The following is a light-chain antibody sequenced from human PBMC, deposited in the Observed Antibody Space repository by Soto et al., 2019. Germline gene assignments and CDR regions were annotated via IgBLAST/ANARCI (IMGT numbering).Light chain of an antibody. J-gene: IGKJ1*01. V-gene: IGKV3D-20*01. CDR1: RVVGNNS. CDR2: DAS. Sequence: EIVLTQSPDTLSFFPGEGATPSFGARRVVGNNSLAWYQQKPAQAPTLLIYDASSRASGLPDRFSGSGSETDFTLTVSRLELEDFAVYFCHQYGTSPQTFGQGTKVEI. CDR3: HQYGTSPQT.